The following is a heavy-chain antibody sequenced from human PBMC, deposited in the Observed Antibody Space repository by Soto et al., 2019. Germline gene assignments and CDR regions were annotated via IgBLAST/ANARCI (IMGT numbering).Heavy chain of an antibody. Sequence: QVQLQESGPGLMKPSGTLSLTCAVSGGSISANWWSWVRQPPGKGLEWIGEIYHNGRTNYNPSLKNRVTMSVDKSQNYFSLNLNSVTAADTAVYYCARHIAVSWTRGFDFWGQGTLVTGSS. J-gene: IGHJ4*02. V-gene: IGHV4-4*02. CDR3: ARHIAVSWTRGFDF. CDR1: GGSISANW. CDR2: IYHNGRT. D-gene: IGHD2-21*01.